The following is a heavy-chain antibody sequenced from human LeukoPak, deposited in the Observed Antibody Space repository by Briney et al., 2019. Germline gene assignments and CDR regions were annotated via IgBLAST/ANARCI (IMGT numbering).Heavy chain of an antibody. J-gene: IGHJ5*02. CDR3: AKGGHSSSWYLGNWFDP. D-gene: IGHD6-13*01. CDR2: ISGSGGST. Sequence: GGSLRLSCAASGFTFSSYAMSWVRQAPGKGLEWVSAISGSGGSTYYADSVKGRFTISRDNSKNTLYLQMNSLRAEDTAVYYCAKGGHSSSWYLGNWFDPWGQGTLVTVSS. V-gene: IGHV3-23*01. CDR1: GFTFSSYA.